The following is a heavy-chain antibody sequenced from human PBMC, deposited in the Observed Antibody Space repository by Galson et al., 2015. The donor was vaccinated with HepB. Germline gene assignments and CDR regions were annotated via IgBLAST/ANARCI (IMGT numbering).Heavy chain of an antibody. V-gene: IGHV3-30-3*01. CDR1: GFTFSSYA. CDR2: ISYDGSNK. J-gene: IGHJ4*02. CDR3: ARVRDGGYVQAVDY. D-gene: IGHD5-12*01. Sequence: SLRLSCAASGFTFSSYAMHWVCQAPGKGLEWVAVISYDGSNKYYADSVKGRFTISRDNSKNTLYLQMNSLRAEDTAVYYCARVRDGGYVQAVDYWGQGTLVTVSS.